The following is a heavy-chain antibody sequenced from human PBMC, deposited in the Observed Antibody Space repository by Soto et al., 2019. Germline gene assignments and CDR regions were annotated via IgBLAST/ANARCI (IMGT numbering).Heavy chain of an antibody. Sequence: GESLKISCKASGDDFSTFWIAWVRQMPGRGLEWMGVIYPDDSDVTYSPSFQGQVTISVDKSMTTAYLHWSSLRASDTATYYCGRNRNAGWFDPWGQGHPVTVSS. V-gene: IGHV5-51*01. CDR2: IYPDDSDV. CDR1: GDDFSTFW. CDR3: GRNRNAGWFDP. J-gene: IGHJ5*02.